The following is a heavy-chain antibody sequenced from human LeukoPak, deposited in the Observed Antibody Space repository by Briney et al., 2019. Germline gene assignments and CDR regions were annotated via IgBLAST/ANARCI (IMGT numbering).Heavy chain of an antibody. CDR2: ISASGGGT. CDR3: AKGAGSSCFDY. J-gene: IGHJ4*02. CDR1: GFAFSTYA. V-gene: IGHV3-23*01. D-gene: IGHD6-13*01. Sequence: GGSLRLSCAASGFAFSTYAVSWVRQAPGKGLEWVSSISASGGGTYYADSVKGRFTIPRDNSKITLYLQMNTLRADDTAVYYCAKGAGSSCFDYWGQGTLVTVSS.